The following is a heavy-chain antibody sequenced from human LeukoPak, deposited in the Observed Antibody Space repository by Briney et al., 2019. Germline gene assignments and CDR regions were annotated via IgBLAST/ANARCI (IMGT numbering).Heavy chain of an antibody. J-gene: IGHJ4*02. CDR1: GYTFTGCY. D-gene: IGHD5-18*01. CDR2: INPNSGGT. V-gene: IGHV1-2*02. CDR3: ARDGYSYGSYYFDY. Sequence: ASVKVSCKASGYTFTGCYMHWVRQAHGQGLEWMGWINPNSGGTNYAQKFQGRVTMTRDTSISTAYMELSRLRSDDTAVYYCARDGYSYGSYYFDYWGQGTLVTVSS.